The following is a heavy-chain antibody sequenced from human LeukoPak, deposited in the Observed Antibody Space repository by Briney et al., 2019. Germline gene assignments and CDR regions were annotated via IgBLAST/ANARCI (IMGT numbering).Heavy chain of an antibody. CDR3: ARGLSLLWFRELLSNGTKFLKANWFDP. D-gene: IGHD3-10*01. V-gene: IGHV1-2*02. J-gene: IGHJ5*02. Sequence: ASVKVSCKASGYTFTGYYMHWVRQAPGQGLEWMGWINPNSGGTNYAQKFQGRVTMTRGTSISTAYMELSRLRSDDTAVYYCARGLSLLWFRELLSNGTKFLKANWFDPWGQGTLVTVSS. CDR2: INPNSGGT. CDR1: GYTFTGYY.